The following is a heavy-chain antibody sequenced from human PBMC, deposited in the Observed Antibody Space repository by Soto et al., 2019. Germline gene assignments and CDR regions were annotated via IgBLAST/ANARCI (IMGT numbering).Heavy chain of an antibody. Sequence: ASVKVSCKASGYTFSNYAIHWVRQAPGQRLEWMGWINAGNGNTKSSQRFQGRVTITRDTSASTAYMELSSLRSEDTAVYYCARDGLYCGGDCYHFRYFDLWGRGTLVTVSS. CDR2: INAGNGNT. J-gene: IGHJ2*01. D-gene: IGHD2-21*02. V-gene: IGHV1-3*01. CDR3: ARDGLYCGGDCYHFRYFDL. CDR1: GYTFSNYA.